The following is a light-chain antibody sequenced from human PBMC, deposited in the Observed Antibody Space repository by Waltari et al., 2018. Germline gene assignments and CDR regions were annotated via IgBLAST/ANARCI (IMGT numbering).Light chain of an antibody. CDR1: QSVLYSSNNKND. J-gene: IGKJ1*01. CDR3: QQYYSTPWT. Sequence: DIVMTQSPDSLAVSLGARATIKCKSSQSVLYSSNNKNDLALYQQKPGQPPKLLIYWASTRESGVPDRFSGSGSGTEFTLTISSLQAEDVAVYYCQQYYSTPWTFGQGTKVEIK. V-gene: IGKV4-1*01. CDR2: WAS.